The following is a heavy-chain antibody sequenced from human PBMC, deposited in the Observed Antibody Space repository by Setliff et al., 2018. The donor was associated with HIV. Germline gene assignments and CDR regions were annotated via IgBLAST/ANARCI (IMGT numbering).Heavy chain of an antibody. J-gene: IGHJ4*02. D-gene: IGHD1-26*01. CDR3: ARDFYGSLDY. CDR2: INGDGSTI. CDR1: GFTFSRHW. Sequence: SCAASGFTFSRHWMHWVRQPPGKGLVWVSHINGDGSTINYADSVKGRFTISRDNAKNTLYLQMNDLRAEDTAVYFCARDFYGSLDYWGQGSLVTVSS. V-gene: IGHV3-74*01.